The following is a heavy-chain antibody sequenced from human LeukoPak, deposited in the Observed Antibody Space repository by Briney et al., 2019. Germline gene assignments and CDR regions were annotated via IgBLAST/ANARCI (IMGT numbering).Heavy chain of an antibody. CDR1: GLTFTNAW. CDR2: IKSKSDGGTT. CDR3: VDTPFDY. J-gene: IGHJ4*02. D-gene: IGHD5-18*01. V-gene: IGHV3-15*01. Sequence: PGGSLRLSCAAPGLTFTNAWMSWVRQAPGKGLEWVGHIKSKSDGGTTDYAAPVKGRFTISRDDSKNTLYLQMNSLKTEDTAVYYCVDTPFDYWGQGTLVTVSS.